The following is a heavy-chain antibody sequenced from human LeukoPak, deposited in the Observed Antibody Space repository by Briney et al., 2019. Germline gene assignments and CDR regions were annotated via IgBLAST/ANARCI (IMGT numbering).Heavy chain of an antibody. D-gene: IGHD3-3*01. Sequence: PGGSLRLSCAASGFTFSSYAMHWVRQAPGKGLEYVSAISSNVGSTYYANSVKGRFTIYRDNSKNTLYLQMGSLRAEDMAVYYCARARFLEWSPFDYWGQGTLVTVSS. CDR2: ISSNVGST. CDR3: ARARFLEWSPFDY. CDR1: GFTFSSYA. J-gene: IGHJ4*02. V-gene: IGHV3-64*01.